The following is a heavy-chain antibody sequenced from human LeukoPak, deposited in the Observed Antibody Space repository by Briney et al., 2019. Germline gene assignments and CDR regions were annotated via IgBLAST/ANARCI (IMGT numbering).Heavy chain of an antibody. CDR3: ARHMSAAEAGNNYYYYMDV. CDR2: IYPGDFDT. D-gene: IGHD6-19*01. CDR1: GYSFTSYW. J-gene: IGHJ6*03. Sequence: GEALKISCKGSGYSFTSYWIGWVRQMPGKGLEGMGIIYPGDFDTKYSPSFQGQVTMSVDKSISTAYLQWSSLKASDTAMYYCARHMSAAEAGNNYYYYMDVWGKGTTVTVSS. V-gene: IGHV5-51*01.